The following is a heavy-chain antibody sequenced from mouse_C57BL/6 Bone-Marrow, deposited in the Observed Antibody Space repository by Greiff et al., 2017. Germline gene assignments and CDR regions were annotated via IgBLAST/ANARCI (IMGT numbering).Heavy chain of an antibody. CDR2: IDPSDSYT. Sequence: QVQLQQSGAELVRPGTSVKLSCKASGYTFTSYWMHWVKQRPGQGLEWIGVIDPSDSYTNYNQKFKGKATLTVDTSSSTAYMQLSSLTSEDSAVYYCAREEVPGGAYWGQGTLVTVSA. CDR3: AREEVPGGAY. J-gene: IGHJ3*01. V-gene: IGHV1-59*01. D-gene: IGHD5-1*01. CDR1: GYTFTSYW.